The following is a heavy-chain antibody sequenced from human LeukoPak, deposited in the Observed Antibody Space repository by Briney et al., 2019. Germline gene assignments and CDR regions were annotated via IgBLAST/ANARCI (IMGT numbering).Heavy chain of an antibody. CDR1: GFTFSNAW. CDR2: IKSKTDGGTT. J-gene: IGHJ5*02. Sequence: PGGSLRLSCAASGFTFSNAWMSWVRQAPGKGLEWVGRIKSKTDGGTTDYAAPAKGRFTISRDDSKNTLYLQMNSLKTEDTAVYYCTTDSAYVVVVDANWFDPWGQGTLVTVSS. V-gene: IGHV3-15*01. CDR3: TTDSAYVVVVDANWFDP. D-gene: IGHD2-15*01.